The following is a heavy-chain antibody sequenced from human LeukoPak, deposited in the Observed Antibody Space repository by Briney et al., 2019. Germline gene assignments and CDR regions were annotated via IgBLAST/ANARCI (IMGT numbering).Heavy chain of an antibody. CDR3: ARDAYTSGADY. Sequence: DSVKVSCKASGYTFSGYGISWVRQAPGQGLEWMGWISVYNGNTNNIQKLQGRVTMTRDTSTNTAYMELRSLRSDDTAVYYCARDAYTSGADYWGQGTLVTVSS. V-gene: IGHV1-18*01. CDR2: ISVYNGNT. D-gene: IGHD3-16*01. CDR1: GYTFSGYG. J-gene: IGHJ4*02.